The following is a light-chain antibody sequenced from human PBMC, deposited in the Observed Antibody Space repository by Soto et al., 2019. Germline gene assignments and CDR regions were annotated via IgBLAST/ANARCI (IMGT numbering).Light chain of an antibody. V-gene: IGKV1-39*01. CDR1: QSISTY. Sequence: DIQMTQSPSSLSASVGDRVTITCRASQSISTYLNWYQQKPGKAPKLLIYAASNLESGVPSRFSGRGSETDFTLTISSLQPEDFATYYCQHLNNYPPFTFGPGTKVDLE. J-gene: IGKJ3*01. CDR3: QHLNNYPPFT. CDR2: AAS.